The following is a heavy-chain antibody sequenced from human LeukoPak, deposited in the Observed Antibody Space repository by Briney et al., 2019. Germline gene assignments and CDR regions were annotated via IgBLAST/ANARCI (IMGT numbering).Heavy chain of an antibody. J-gene: IGHJ6*02. CDR1: GFTFSSYA. Sequence: QTGGSLRLSCAASGFTFSSYAMSWVRQAPGKGLEWVSAISGSGGSTYYADSVKGRFTISRDNSKNTLYLQMNSLRAEDTAVYYCARDLVGFDYYYYGMDVWGQGTTVTVSS. CDR3: ARDLVGFDYYYYGMDV. D-gene: IGHD1-26*01. V-gene: IGHV3-23*01. CDR2: ISGSGGST.